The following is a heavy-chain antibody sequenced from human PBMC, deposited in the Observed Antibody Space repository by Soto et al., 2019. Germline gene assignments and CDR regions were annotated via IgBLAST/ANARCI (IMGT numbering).Heavy chain of an antibody. Sequence: QVQLQESGPGLLRPSQTLSLTCTVSGGSISSGDYYWSWIRQPPGGGLEWIGYIFYRGSTYYNPSLQSRLTISVDVSTSRFSLKLISVTAADTAVYYCAGISWTNYGVDVWGQGTTVTVS. CDR3: AGISWTNYGVDV. CDR2: IFYRGST. D-gene: IGHD1-1*01. J-gene: IGHJ6*02. CDR1: GGSISSGDYY. V-gene: IGHV4-30-4*01.